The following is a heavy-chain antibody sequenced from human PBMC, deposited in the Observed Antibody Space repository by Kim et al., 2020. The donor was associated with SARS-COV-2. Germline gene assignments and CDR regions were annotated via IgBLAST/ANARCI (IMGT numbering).Heavy chain of an antibody. D-gene: IGHD5-12*01. CDR3: ARENEGEMATTAFDY. Sequence: PPRTSRVTISVDTSKNQFALKLSSVAAADTAVYYCARENEGEMATTAFDYWGQGTLVTVSS. J-gene: IGHJ4*02. V-gene: IGHV4-39*06.